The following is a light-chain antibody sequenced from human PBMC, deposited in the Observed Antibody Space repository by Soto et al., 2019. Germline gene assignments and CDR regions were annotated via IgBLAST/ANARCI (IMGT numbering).Light chain of an antibody. CDR2: EVS. V-gene: IGLV2-14*01. CDR1: SSDVGSYNY. Sequence: CALTQPASVSGSPGQSITISCTGTSSDVGSYNYVSWYQQHPGKAPKLMIYEVSDRPSGISSRFSGSKSGNTASLTISGLQTEDEADYYCSSYTSSSTLFGTGTKVTVL. CDR3: SSYTSSSTL. J-gene: IGLJ1*01.